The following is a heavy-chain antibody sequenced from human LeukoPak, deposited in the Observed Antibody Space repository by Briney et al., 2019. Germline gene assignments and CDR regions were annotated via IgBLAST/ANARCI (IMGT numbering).Heavy chain of an antibody. Sequence: GPPKPPWPPTGLRIGESGKNLVRDGPRNRKEKIAYNSVRAGTIYYADSAEGRFTISRDDAKNSLYLQMNGLRVEDTAIYYCAKDYPHYYEVPHGMDVWGQGTTVTV. CDR1: GLRIGESG. CDR2: NSVRAGTI. V-gene: IGHV3-48*03. J-gene: IGHJ6*02. D-gene: IGHD3-22*01. CDR3: AKDYPHYYEVPHGMDV.